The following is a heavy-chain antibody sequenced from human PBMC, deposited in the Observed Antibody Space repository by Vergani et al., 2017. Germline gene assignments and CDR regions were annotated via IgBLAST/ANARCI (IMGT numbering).Heavy chain of an antibody. CDR1: GFTFSDYY. CDR3: ARTDDIAAAGTLNGRYYYYMDV. Sequence: QVQLVESGGGLVKPGGSLRLSCAASGFTFSDYYMSWIRQAPGKGLEWVSYISSSGSTIYYADSVKGRFTISRDNAKNSLYLQMNSLRAEDTAVYYCARTDDIAAAGTLNGRYYYYMDVWGKGTTVTVSS. J-gene: IGHJ6*03. D-gene: IGHD6-13*01. CDR2: ISSSGSTI. V-gene: IGHV3-11*01.